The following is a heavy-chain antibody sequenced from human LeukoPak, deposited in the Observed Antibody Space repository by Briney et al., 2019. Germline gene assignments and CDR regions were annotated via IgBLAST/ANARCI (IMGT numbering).Heavy chain of an antibody. J-gene: IGHJ5*02. Sequence: SETLSLTCTVSGGSTSGYYWSWIRQSPGKGLEWIGYIYYSGSTNYNPSLKSRVTISVDTSKNQFSLKLSSVTAADTAVYYCARGSITEGWFDPWGQGTLVTVSS. CDR3: ARGSITEGWFDP. CDR2: IYYSGST. CDR1: GGSTSGYY. V-gene: IGHV4-59*01. D-gene: IGHD5-12*01.